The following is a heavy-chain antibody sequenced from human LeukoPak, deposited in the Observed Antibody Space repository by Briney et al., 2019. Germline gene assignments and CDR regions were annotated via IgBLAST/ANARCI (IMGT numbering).Heavy chain of an antibody. Sequence: LRLSCAASGFIFSSYEMSWVRQAPGKGLEWIGEINHSGSTNYNPSLKSRVTISVDTSKNQFSLKLSSVTAADTAVYYCASGVTFDYWGQGTLVTVSS. D-gene: IGHD3-10*01. J-gene: IGHJ4*02. V-gene: IGHV4-34*08. CDR2: INHSGST. CDR3: ASGVTFDY. CDR1: GFIFSSYE.